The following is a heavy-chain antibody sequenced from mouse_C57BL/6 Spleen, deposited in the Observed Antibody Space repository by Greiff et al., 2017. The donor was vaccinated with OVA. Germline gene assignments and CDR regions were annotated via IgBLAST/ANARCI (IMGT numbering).Heavy chain of an antibody. CDR2: IDPSDSET. J-gene: IGHJ2*01. V-gene: IGHV1-52*01. CDR1: GDTFTSYW. CDR3: ARERSLDY. D-gene: IGHD6-2*01. Sequence: QVQLKQPGAELVRPGSSVKLSCKASGDTFTSYWMHWVKQRPIQGLEWIGNIDPSDSETHYNQKFKDKATLTVDKSSSTAYMQLSSLTSEDSAVYYCARERSLDYWGQGTTLTVSS.